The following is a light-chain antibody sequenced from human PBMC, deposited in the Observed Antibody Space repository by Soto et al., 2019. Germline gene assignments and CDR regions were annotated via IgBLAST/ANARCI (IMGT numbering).Light chain of an antibody. CDR2: SNN. V-gene: IGLV1-44*01. J-gene: IGLJ3*02. CDR3: VAWDDTINGPR. Sequence: QSVLTLPPSASGTPGQMVIISCSGGNSNIVRNTVTWYQHLPGTAPKLLIYSNNPRPSGVPDRFSGSKSGTPASLAIRRLQYDDEADYYRVAWDDTINGPRFGWGPQLTVL. CDR1: NSNIVRNT.